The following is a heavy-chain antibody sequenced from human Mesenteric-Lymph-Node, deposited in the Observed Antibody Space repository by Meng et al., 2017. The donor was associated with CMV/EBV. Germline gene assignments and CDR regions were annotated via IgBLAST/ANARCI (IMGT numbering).Heavy chain of an antibody. Sequence: QVQPQQLGAGLLKPSETLSLTCAVYGGSFSGYDWSWIRQPPGKGLAWIWEINHNGSTNYNPSHKSRVTISVDTSKNQFSLKLSSVTAADTAVYYCARHQRWLKSEGGFNYWGQGTLVTVFS. CDR1: GGSFSGYD. J-gene: IGHJ4*02. V-gene: IGHV4-34*01. CDR2: INHNGST. D-gene: IGHD4-23*01. CDR3: ARHQRWLKSEGGFNY.